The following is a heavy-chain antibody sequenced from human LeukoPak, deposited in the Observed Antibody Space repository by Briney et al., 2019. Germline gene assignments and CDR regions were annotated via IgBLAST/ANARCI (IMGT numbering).Heavy chain of an antibody. J-gene: IGHJ5*02. CDR2: IFYTGNT. Sequence: ASETLSLTCTVSGGSVSSSNYYWAWIRQPPEKGLEWIANIFYTGNTYYYPSLKSRVTISVDTSKNQFSLRLTSVTATDTAVYYCARLNKPGWFDPWGQGTLVTVSS. CDR3: ARLNKPGWFDP. CDR1: GGSVSSSNYY. V-gene: IGHV4-39*01. D-gene: IGHD1-14*01.